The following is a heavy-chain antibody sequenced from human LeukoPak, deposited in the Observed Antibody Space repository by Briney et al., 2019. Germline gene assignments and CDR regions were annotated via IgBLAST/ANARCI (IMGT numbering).Heavy chain of an antibody. Sequence: PSETLSLTCTVSGGSISSSSYYWGWIRQPQGKGLEWVGTIHYRGNTYYNPSLKSRVAISVDTSKNQFSLKLSSVTAADTAVYYCARGPVCSGGSCYRRALDYWGQGTLVTVSS. J-gene: IGHJ4*02. V-gene: IGHV4-39*07. CDR3: ARGPVCSGGSCYRRALDY. D-gene: IGHD2-15*01. CDR2: IHYRGNT. CDR1: GGSISSSSYY.